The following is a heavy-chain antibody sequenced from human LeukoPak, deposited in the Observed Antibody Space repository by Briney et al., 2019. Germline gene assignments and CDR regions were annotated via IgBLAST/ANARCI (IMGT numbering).Heavy chain of an antibody. CDR2: ISAYNGNT. D-gene: IGHD6-13*01. V-gene: IGHV1-18*01. J-gene: IGHJ4*02. CDR1: GYTFTSYG. Sequence: GASVKVSCKASGYTFTSYGISWVRQAPGQGLEWMGWISAYNGNTNYAQKLQGRVTMTTDTSTSTAYMELSSLRSEDTAVYYCARAIAAAGFDYWGQGTLVTVSS. CDR3: ARAIAAAGFDY.